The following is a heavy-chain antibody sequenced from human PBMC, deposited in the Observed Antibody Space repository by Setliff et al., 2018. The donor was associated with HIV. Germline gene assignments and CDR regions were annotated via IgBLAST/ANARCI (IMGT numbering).Heavy chain of an antibody. CDR1: GFTFSIHA. Sequence: GGSLRLSCAAPGFTFSIHAMSWVRQAPGKGLEWVSYISSSSTTVYYADSVKGRFTISRDNAKNSLYLQMNSLRAEDTAVFYCARELCTGGYCYSDYWGQGTLVTVSS. CDR2: ISSSSTTV. J-gene: IGHJ4*02. V-gene: IGHV3-48*01. D-gene: IGHD2-8*02. CDR3: ARELCTGGYCYSDY.